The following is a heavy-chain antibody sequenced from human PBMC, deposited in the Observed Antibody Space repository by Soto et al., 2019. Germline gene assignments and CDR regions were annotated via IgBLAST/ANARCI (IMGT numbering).Heavy chain of an antibody. CDR1: GYSFTSYW. J-gene: IGHJ4*02. D-gene: IGHD6-13*01. V-gene: IGHV5-10-1*01. CDR2: IDPSDSYT. CDR3: ARLRSSWYWIDY. Sequence: LGESLKISCKGSGYSFTSYWISWVRQMPGKGLEWMGRIDPSDSYTNYSPSFQGHVTISADKSISTAYLQWSSLKASDTAMYYCARLRSSWYWIDYWGQGTLVTVSS.